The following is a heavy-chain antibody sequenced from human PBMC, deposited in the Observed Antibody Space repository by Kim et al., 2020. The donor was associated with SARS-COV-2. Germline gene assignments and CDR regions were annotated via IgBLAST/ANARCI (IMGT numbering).Heavy chain of an antibody. CDR2: ISSGSRSA. V-gene: IGHV3-11*06. J-gene: IGHJ4*02. CDR3: ARVVTAAGMNDF. Sequence: GGSLRLSCTASGFIFGDFYMTWIRQAPGQGLEWISYISSGSRSANYEDSVKGRFTVSRDDAKNSLFLQMNGLTAEDTAVYYCARVVTAAGMNDFWGQGTLVTVSS. D-gene: IGHD6-25*01. CDR1: GFIFGDFY.